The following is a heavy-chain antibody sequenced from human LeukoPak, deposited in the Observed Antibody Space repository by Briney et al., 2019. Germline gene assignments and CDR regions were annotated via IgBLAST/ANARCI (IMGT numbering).Heavy chain of an antibody. CDR1: GFTFSSYA. J-gene: IGHJ4*02. D-gene: IGHD2-2*01. CDR2: ISSSSSYI. Sequence: GGSLRLSCAASGFTFSSYAMSWVRQAPGKGLEWVSSISSSSSYIYYADSVKGRFTISRDNAKNSLYLQMNSLRAEDTAVYYCARDCSSTSCAHDYWGQGTLVTVSS. CDR3: ARDCSSTSCAHDY. V-gene: IGHV3-21*01.